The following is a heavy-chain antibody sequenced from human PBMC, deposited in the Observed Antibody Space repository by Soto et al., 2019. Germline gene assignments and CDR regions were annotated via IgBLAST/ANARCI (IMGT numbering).Heavy chain of an antibody. CDR3: ARGSRSGYYAY. J-gene: IGHJ4*02. CDR2: INHSGST. Sequence: PSETLSLTCAVYGGSFSGYYWSWIRQPPGKGLEWIGEINHSGSTNYNPSLKSRVTISVDTSKNQFSLKLTSVTAADTAVYFCARGSRSGYYAYWGQGTLVTVSS. V-gene: IGHV4-34*01. CDR1: GGSFSGYY. D-gene: IGHD3-3*01.